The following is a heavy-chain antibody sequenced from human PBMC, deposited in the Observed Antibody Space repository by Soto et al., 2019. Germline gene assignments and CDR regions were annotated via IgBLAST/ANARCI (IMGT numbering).Heavy chain of an antibody. J-gene: IGHJ3*02. D-gene: IGHD2-8*01. Sequence: SETLSLTCTVSGDSISRSPYYWGWIRQPPGKGLEWIGSIHYSGSTYYSPSLKSRGSIFVDTSKNQFSLKLRSVTAADTAVYYCARLNRQGVTMAFDIWGQGTMVTVSS. CDR1: GDSISRSPYY. V-gene: IGHV4-39*01. CDR3: ARLNRQGVTMAFDI. CDR2: IHYSGST.